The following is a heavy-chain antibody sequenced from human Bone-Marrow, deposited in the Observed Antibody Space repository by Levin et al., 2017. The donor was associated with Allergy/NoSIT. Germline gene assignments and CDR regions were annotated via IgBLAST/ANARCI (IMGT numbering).Heavy chain of an antibody. Sequence: GASVKVSCAASGFTFSSYAMHWVRQAPGKGLEWVAIMSYDGSHKYYTASVKGRFTISRDNSENTLYLQMNSLKPEDTAVYYCARSLWAGPLDYWGQGTRVTVSS. D-gene: IGHD6-19*01. CDR2: MSYDGSHK. J-gene: IGHJ4*02. V-gene: IGHV3-30*04. CDR1: GFTFSSYA. CDR3: ARSLWAGPLDY.